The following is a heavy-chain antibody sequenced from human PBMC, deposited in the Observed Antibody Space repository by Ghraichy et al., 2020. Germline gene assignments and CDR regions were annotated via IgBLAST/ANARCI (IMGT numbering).Heavy chain of an antibody. CDR1: GFTFSRHG. D-gene: IGHD2-21*01. CDR2: MRLDGRKT. CDR3: AKALLSDGCNYFDY. J-gene: IGHJ4*02. V-gene: IGHV3-30*02. Sequence: GGSLRLSCAASGFTFSRHGMHWVRQAPGKGLEWVTFMRLDGRKTYSADSVKGRFTISRDNSKSTLYLQMHSLRAEDTAVYYCAKALLSDGCNYFDYWGQGTLVTVSS.